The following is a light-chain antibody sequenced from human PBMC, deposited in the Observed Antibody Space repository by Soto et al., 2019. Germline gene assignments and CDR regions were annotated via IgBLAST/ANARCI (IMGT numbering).Light chain of an antibody. CDR3: QQRSNWPWT. J-gene: IGKJ1*01. V-gene: IGKV3-11*01. CDR2: DAS. Sequence: ILLTQSPGTLSLSAGERATLSCGASQSVSSYLAWYQQKPGQAPRLLIYDASNRATGIPARFSGSGSGTDFTLTISSLEPEDFEVYYCQQRSNWPWTFGQGTKVDIK. CDR1: QSVSSY.